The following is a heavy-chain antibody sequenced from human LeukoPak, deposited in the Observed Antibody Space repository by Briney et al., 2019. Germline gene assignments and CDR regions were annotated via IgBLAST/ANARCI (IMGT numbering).Heavy chain of an antibody. CDR1: GFTFSSYS. D-gene: IGHD3-9*01. CDR3: ARSGYYDILTGYYAFDY. Sequence: PGGSLRLSCAASGFTFSSYSMNWVRQAPGKGLEWVSSISSSSSYIYYADSVKGRFTISRDNAKNSLYLQMNSLRAEDTAVYYCARSGYYDILTGYYAFDYWGQGTLVTVSS. J-gene: IGHJ4*02. CDR2: ISSSSSYI. V-gene: IGHV3-21*01.